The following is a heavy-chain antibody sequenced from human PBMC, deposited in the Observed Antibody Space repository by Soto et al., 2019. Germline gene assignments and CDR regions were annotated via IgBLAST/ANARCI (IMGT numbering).Heavy chain of an antibody. Sequence: SETLSLTCTVSGGSISSGGYYWSWIRQHPGKGLECIGYIYYSGSTYYNPSLKSRVTISVDTSKNQFSLKLSSVTAADTAVYYCARDLLGYCSGGSCYSGDNAFDIWGQGTMVTVSS. J-gene: IGHJ3*02. V-gene: IGHV4-31*03. CDR3: ARDLLGYCSGGSCYSGDNAFDI. CDR1: GGSISSGGYY. D-gene: IGHD2-15*01. CDR2: IYYSGST.